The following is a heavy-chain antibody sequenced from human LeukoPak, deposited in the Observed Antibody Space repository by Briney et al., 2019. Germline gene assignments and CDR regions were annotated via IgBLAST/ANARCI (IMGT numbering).Heavy chain of an antibody. V-gene: IGHV1-69*06. CDR1: GYTFTTYG. CDR2: SIPIFGTA. Sequence: SVKVSCKASGYTFTTYGISWVRQAPGQGLEWMGGSIPIFGTANYAKKLRGRGTITADKSTRQAYMELSTLRSEDTPVYYCARHNDSRDPPHFDYWGQGTLVTVSS. D-gene: IGHD3-16*01. CDR3: ARHNDSRDPPHFDY. J-gene: IGHJ4*02.